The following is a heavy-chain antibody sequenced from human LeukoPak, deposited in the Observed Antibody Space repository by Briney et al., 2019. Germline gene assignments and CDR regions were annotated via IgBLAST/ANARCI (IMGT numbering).Heavy chain of an antibody. CDR3: ARVKTSRWLQSGLVAFDI. CDR1: GYTFTIYY. D-gene: IGHD5-24*01. CDR2: INPSGGST. Sequence: ASVKVSCKASGYTFTIYYMHWVRQDPGQGLEWMGIINPSGGSTSYAQKFQGRVTMTRDTTTSTVYMELSRLISEDTAVYYCARVKTSRWLQSGLVAFDIWGQGTMVTVSS. J-gene: IGHJ3*02. V-gene: IGHV1-46*01.